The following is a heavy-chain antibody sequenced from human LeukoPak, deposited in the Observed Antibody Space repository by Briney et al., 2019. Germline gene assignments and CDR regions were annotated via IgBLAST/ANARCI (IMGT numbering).Heavy chain of an antibody. CDR1: GSRFTSYW. D-gene: IGHD5-24*01. J-gene: IGHJ4*02. CDR3: ARQEEMATIIDY. Sequence: GASLQISCQGSGSRFTSYWIGWGRQVPGKGLGWMGIIYPGDSDTRYSSSFQGQVTISADKSISTAYLQWSSLKASDTAMYYCARQEEMATIIDYWGQGTLVTVSS. V-gene: IGHV5-51*01. CDR2: IYPGDSDT.